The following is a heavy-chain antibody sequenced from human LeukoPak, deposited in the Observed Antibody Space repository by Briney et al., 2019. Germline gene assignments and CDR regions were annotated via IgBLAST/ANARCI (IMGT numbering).Heavy chain of an antibody. CDR1: GFTFSSYA. V-gene: IGHV3-23*01. Sequence: GGSLRLPCAASGFTFSSYAMSWVRQAPGKGLEWVSALSGSGGSTYYADSVKGRFTISRDNSKNTLYLQMNSLRAEDTAVYYCAKEYGSGSYYYDYWGQGTLVTVSS. J-gene: IGHJ4*02. D-gene: IGHD3-10*01. CDR3: AKEYGSGSYYYDY. CDR2: LSGSGGST.